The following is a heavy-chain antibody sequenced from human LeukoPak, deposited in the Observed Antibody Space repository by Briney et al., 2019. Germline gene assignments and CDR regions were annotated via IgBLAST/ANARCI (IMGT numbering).Heavy chain of an antibody. Sequence: KSSETLSLTCAVHGGSFSGYYWSWIRQPPGKGLEWIGEINHSGSSNYNPSLKSRVTISVDTSKNQFSLRLTSMTAADTAVYYCARGKWLDNSWGQGTLVTVSS. CDR1: GGSFSGYY. D-gene: IGHD6-19*01. CDR3: ARGKWLDNS. CDR2: INHSGSS. V-gene: IGHV4-34*01. J-gene: IGHJ4*02.